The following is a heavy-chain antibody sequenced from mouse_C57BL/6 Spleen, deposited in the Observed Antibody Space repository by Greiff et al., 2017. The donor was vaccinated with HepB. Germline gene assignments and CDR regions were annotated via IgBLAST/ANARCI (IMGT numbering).Heavy chain of an antibody. CDR3: ARHQANWDLAY. CDR2: ISSGGSYT. V-gene: IGHV5-6*02. J-gene: IGHJ3*01. Sequence: DVMLVESGGDLVKPGGSLKLSCAASGFTFSSYGMSWVRQTPDKRLEWVATISSGGSYTYYPDSVKGRFTISRDNAKNTLYLQMSSLKSEDTAMYYCARHQANWDLAYWGQGTLVTVSA. CDR1: GFTFSSYG. D-gene: IGHD4-1*01.